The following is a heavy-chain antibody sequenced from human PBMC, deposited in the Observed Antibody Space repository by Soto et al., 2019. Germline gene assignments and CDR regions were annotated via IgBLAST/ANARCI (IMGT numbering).Heavy chain of an antibody. Sequence: QVQLQQWGAGLLKPSETLSLTCAVYGGSFSGYYWSWIRQPPGKGLEWIGEINHSGSTNYNPSLKSRVTISVDTSKNQFSRKLSAVTAADTAVYYCARAKRGTIFGVVIRGTYNDYWGQGTLVTGSS. CDR1: GGSFSGYY. V-gene: IGHV4-34*01. CDR2: INHSGST. D-gene: IGHD3-3*01. J-gene: IGHJ4*02. CDR3: ARAKRGTIFGVVIRGTYNDY.